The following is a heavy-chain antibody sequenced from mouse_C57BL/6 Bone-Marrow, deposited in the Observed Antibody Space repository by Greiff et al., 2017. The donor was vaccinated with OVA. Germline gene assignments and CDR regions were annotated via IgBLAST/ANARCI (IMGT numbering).Heavy chain of an antibody. Sequence: DVQLQESGGGLVKPGGSLKLSCAASGFTFSSYAMSWVRQTPEKRLEWVATISDGGSYTYYPDNVKGRFTISRDNAKNNLYLQMSHLKSEDTAMYYCARDMGNYWGQGTTLTVSS. CDR3: ARDMGNY. CDR1: GFTFSSYA. J-gene: IGHJ2*01. CDR2: ISDGGSYT. D-gene: IGHD1-1*02. V-gene: IGHV5-4*01.